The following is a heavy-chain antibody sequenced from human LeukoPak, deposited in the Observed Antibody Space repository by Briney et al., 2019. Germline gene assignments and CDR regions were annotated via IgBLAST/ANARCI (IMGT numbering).Heavy chain of an antibody. D-gene: IGHD3-16*01. Sequence: GGSLRLSCAASGFTFSNYAMSWVRQAPGKGLEWVGRIRKKVNSYSTEYAASVKGRFTLSRDDSENSLYLQMSSLKTEDTAVYYCARVLTSRDFLDYWGQGTLVAVSS. CDR3: ARVLTSRDFLDY. CDR2: IRKKVNSYST. J-gene: IGHJ4*02. CDR1: GFTFSNYA. V-gene: IGHV3-72*01.